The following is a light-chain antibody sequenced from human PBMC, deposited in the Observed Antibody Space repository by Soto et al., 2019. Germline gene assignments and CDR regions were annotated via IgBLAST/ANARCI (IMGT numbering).Light chain of an antibody. CDR2: SNN. V-gene: IGLV1-44*01. J-gene: IGLJ2*01. Sequence: QLELTQPPSASGTPGQRVTISCSGSSSNIGSNTVNWYQHLPGTAPKLLIYSNNQRPSGVPDRFSGSKSGTSASLAISGLQSEDEADYYCAAWDDSLNGVVFGGGTKLTVL. CDR3: AAWDDSLNGVV. CDR1: SSNIGSNT.